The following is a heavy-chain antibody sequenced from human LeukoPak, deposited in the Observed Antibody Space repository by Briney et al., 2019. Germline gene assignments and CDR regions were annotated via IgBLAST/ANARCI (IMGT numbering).Heavy chain of an antibody. CDR2: ISGSGGST. CDR1: GYTFSSYG. CDR3: AKHVLLWFGESDY. D-gene: IGHD3-10*01. Sequence: PGGTLRLSCAASGYTFSSYGMSWVRQAPGKGLEWVSAISGSGGSTYYADSVKGRFTISRDNSKNTLYLQMNSLRAEDTAVYYCAKHVLLWFGESDYWGQGTLVTVSS. V-gene: IGHV3-23*01. J-gene: IGHJ4*02.